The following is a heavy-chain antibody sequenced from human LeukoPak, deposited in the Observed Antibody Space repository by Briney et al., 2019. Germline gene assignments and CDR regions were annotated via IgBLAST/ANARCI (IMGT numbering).Heavy chain of an antibody. D-gene: IGHD3-10*01. Sequence: GGSLRLSCAVSGFNFRSHWMNWVRQAPGKGLEWVGRIKTNTEGGTTDYAAPVKGRFTISRDDSKNTVYLQMNSLKTEDTAVYYCASYGSGSHDYWGQGSLVTVSS. V-gene: IGHV3-15*01. J-gene: IGHJ4*02. CDR1: GFNFRSHW. CDR2: IKTNTEGGTT. CDR3: ASYGSGSHDY.